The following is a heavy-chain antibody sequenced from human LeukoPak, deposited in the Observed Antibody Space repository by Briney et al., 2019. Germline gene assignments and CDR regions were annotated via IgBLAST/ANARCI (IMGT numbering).Heavy chain of an antibody. CDR2: INLSGST. V-gene: IGHV4-34*01. Sequence: SETLSLTCGVCGGSFSGSYWGWIRQPPGKGLEGIGEINLSGSTNYNSSVTSRGTISLDTSKNQCCLTLRSVTTADTAVYYWARVSISLFGVVTAHFDSWGQGTLVAVS. J-gene: IGHJ4*02. CDR1: GGSFSGSY. CDR3: ARVSISLFGVVTAHFDS. D-gene: IGHD3-3*01.